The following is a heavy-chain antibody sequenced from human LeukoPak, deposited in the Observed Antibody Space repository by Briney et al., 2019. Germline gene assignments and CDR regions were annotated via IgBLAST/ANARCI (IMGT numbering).Heavy chain of an antibody. CDR1: GGSFSVYY. J-gene: IGHJ4*02. V-gene: IGHV4-34*01. CDR3: SGSPHYYDSSGYYYAGQGGGGY. D-gene: IGHD3-22*01. CDR2: INHSGST. Sequence: SETLSLTCAVYGGSFSVYYWSWIRQPPGKGLEWIGEINHSGSTNYNPSLKSRVTISVDTSKNQFSLKLSSVTAADTAVYYCSGSPHYYDSSGYYYAGQGGGGYWGQGTLVTVSS.